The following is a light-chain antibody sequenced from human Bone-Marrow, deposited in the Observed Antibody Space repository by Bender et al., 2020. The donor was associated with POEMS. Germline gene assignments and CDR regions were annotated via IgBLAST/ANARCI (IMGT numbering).Light chain of an antibody. J-gene: IGLJ1*01. CDR2: EVT. V-gene: IGLV2-8*01. CDR1: SSDIGGYNF. Sequence: QSALTQPPSASGSPGQSVTISCTGSSSDIGGYNFVSWYQQHPGKAPKLIIYEVTKRPSGVPDRFSGSKSGNTASLTVSGLQTEDEADYHCCSYAGINTYVFGTGTKVTVL. CDR3: CSYAGINTYV.